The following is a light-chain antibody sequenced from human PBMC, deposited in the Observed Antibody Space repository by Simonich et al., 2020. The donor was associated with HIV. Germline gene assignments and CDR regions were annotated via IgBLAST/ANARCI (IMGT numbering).Light chain of an antibody. CDR1: QSVSSSY. CDR2: GAS. V-gene: IGKV3-20*01. J-gene: IGKJ4*01. Sequence: EIVLTQSPGTLSLSPGERATLSCRASQSVSSSYLAWYQQKPGQAPRLLIYGASGRATGIPDRFSGSGSGTDFTLTISRLEPEDFAVYYCQQYNNWPLTFGGGTKVEIK. CDR3: QQYNNWPLT.